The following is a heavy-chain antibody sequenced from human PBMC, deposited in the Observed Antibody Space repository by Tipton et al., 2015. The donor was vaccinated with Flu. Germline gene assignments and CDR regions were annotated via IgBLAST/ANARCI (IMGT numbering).Heavy chain of an antibody. CDR2: MNPNSGNT. Sequence: QSGPEVKKPGASVKVSCKASGYTFTSYDINWVRQATGQGLEWMGWMNPNSGNTGYAQKFQGRVTMTRNTSISTAYMELSSLRSEDTAVYYCARFISIAAVADYWGQGTLVTVSS. CDR3: ARFISIAAVADY. J-gene: IGHJ4*02. D-gene: IGHD6-13*01. CDR1: GYTFTSYD. V-gene: IGHV1-8*01.